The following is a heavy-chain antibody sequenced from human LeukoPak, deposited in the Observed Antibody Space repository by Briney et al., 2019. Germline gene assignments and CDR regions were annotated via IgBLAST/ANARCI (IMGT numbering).Heavy chain of an antibody. J-gene: IGHJ4*02. CDR3: ARVISGSYYY. CDR1: GYTFTSYD. CDR2: VDPNSGNT. Sequence: ASVKVSCRASGYTFTSYDINWVRQATGQGLEWMGWVDPNSGNTGYAQKFQGRVTMTRNTSISTAYMELSSLRSEDTAVYYCARVISGSYYYWGQGTLVTVSS. V-gene: IGHV1-8*01. D-gene: IGHD1-26*01.